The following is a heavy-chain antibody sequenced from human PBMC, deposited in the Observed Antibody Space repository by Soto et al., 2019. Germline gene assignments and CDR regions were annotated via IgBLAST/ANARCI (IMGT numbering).Heavy chain of an antibody. CDR2: IYPGDSDT. D-gene: IGHD6-19*01. Sequence: PGESLKISCTGSGYSFANYWIGWVRQMPGKGLECMWIIYPGDSDTRYSPSFQGQVTISADKSISTAYLQWSSLKASDTAMYYCARPREAGKYYYGVDVWGQGTTVTVSS. CDR1: GYSFANYW. V-gene: IGHV5-51*01. J-gene: IGHJ6*02. CDR3: ARPREAGKYYYGVDV.